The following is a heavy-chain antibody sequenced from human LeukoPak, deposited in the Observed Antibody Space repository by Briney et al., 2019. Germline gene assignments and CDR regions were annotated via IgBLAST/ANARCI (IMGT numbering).Heavy chain of an antibody. V-gene: IGHV4-59*01. CDR1: GGSISSYY. J-gene: IGHJ4*02. D-gene: IGHD6-13*01. CDR3: ARGQRGYSSSWYDY. CDR2: IYYSGST. Sequence: SETLSLTCTVSGGSISSYYWSWIRQPPGKGLEWIGYIYYSGSTNYNPSLKSRVTISVDTSKNQFSLKLSSVTAADTAVHYCARGQRGYSSSWYDYWGQGTLVTVSS.